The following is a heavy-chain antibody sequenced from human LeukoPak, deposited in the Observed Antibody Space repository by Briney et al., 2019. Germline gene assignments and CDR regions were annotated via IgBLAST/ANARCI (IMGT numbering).Heavy chain of an antibody. V-gene: IGHV5-51*01. CDR3: ARQLDDYDFWSGYYRNWFDP. D-gene: IGHD3-3*01. Sequence: GESLKISFKGSGXSFTSYCIGWVRQMPGKGLEWMGIIYPGDSDTRYSPSFQGQVTISADKSTSTAYLQWSSLKASDTAMYYCARQLDDYDFWSGYYRNWFDPWGQGTLVTVSS. CDR2: IYPGDSDT. J-gene: IGHJ5*02. CDR1: GXSFTSYC.